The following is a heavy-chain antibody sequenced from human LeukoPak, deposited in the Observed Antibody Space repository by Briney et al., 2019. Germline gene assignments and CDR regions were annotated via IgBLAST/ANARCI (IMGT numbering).Heavy chain of an antibody. CDR1: GGSIYSGSYY. V-gene: IGHV4-61*02. CDR2: IYTSGST. J-gene: IGHJ4*02. Sequence: SETLSLTCTVSGGSIYSGSYYWGWIRQPAGKGLEWVGRIYTSGSTNYNPSLKSRVTISVDTSKNQFSLKLSSVTAADTAVYYWARDRRDGYNLYYFDFWGQGTLVTVSS. D-gene: IGHD5-24*01. CDR3: ARDRRDGYNLYYFDF.